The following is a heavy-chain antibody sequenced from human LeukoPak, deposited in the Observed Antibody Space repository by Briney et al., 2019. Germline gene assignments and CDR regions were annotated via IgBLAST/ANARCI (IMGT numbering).Heavy chain of an antibody. CDR1: GFTFNNYY. D-gene: IGHD5-24*01. Sequence: GGSLRLSCAASGFTFNNYYMSWVRQAPGRGLECVSCISSSSSTIYYADSVKGRFTISRDKAKNSLYLQMNALRAEDTAVYYCARSVDVDYWGQGILVTVSP. CDR2: ISSSSSTI. CDR3: ARSVDVDY. V-gene: IGHV3-48*01. J-gene: IGHJ4*02.